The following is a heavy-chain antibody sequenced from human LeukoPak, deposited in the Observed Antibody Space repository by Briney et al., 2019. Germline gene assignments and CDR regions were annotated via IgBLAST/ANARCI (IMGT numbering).Heavy chain of an antibody. CDR3: VRHISTNTGYFDS. CDR1: GGSINSHSYY. J-gene: IGHJ4*02. D-gene: IGHD5-24*01. V-gene: IGHV4-39*01. Sequence: SETLSLTCTVSGGSINSHSYYWGWIRQPPGKGLEWIGSVYYDGTSYSNPSLKPRVGVFVDTSRDQFSLDLDFVTAADTALYYCVRHISTNTGYFDSCGQGTLVSVSS. CDR2: VYYDGTS.